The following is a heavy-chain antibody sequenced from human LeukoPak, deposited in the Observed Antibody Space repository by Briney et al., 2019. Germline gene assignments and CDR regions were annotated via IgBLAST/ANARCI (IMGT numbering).Heavy chain of an antibody. V-gene: IGHV3-9*01. CDR1: GFTFDDYA. Sequence: GRSLRLSCAASGFTFDDYAMHWVRQAPGKGLAWVSGISWNSGSIGYADSVKGRFTISRDNDENSLYLQMNSLRAEDTALYYCAKGIGLGWLVRGAFDIWGQGTMVTVSS. CDR3: AKGIGLGWLVRGAFDI. CDR2: ISWNSGSI. J-gene: IGHJ3*02. D-gene: IGHD6-19*01.